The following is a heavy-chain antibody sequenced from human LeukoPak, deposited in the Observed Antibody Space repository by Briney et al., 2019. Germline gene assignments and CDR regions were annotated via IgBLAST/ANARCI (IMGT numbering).Heavy chain of an antibody. CDR2: ISGSGGST. CDR1: GFXFSSYA. D-gene: IGHD2-2*01. Sequence: GGSLRLSCAASGFXFSSYAMTWVREAPGKGLEWVSGISGSGGSTYYADSVKGRFTISRDNSKNTLYLQMNSLRAEDTAVYYCAKARRSGCSSTSCYPFDYWGQGTLVTVSS. CDR3: AKARRSGCSSTSCYPFDY. V-gene: IGHV3-23*01. J-gene: IGHJ4*02.